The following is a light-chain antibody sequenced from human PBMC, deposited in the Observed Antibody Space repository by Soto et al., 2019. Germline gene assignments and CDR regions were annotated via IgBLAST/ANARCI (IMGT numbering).Light chain of an antibody. CDR3: QSYDSSLSGYV. CDR1: NSNIGGNA. CDR2: GNN. Sequence: QLVLTQPPSASETPGQRVTISCSGSNSNIGGNALTWYQQLPGTAPKLLIYGNNNRPSGVPARFSGSKSGTSASLAIAGLQAEDEGDYYCQSYDSSLSGYVFGTGTKVTVL. V-gene: IGLV1-40*01. J-gene: IGLJ1*01.